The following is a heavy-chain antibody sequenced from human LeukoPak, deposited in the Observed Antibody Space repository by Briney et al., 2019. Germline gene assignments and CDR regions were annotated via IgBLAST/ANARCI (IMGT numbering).Heavy chain of an antibody. CDR1: GGSISSSSYY. Sequence: SETLSLTCTVSGGSISSSSYYWGWIRQPPGKGLEWIGSIYYSGSTYYNPSLKSRVTISVDTSKNQFSLKLSSVTAADTAVYYFGRRRRGDYFSSTRRYPDYWGQGTLVTVSS. D-gene: IGHD2-2*01. CDR2: IYYSGST. CDR3: GRRRRGDYFSSTRRYPDY. V-gene: IGHV4-39*01. J-gene: IGHJ4*02.